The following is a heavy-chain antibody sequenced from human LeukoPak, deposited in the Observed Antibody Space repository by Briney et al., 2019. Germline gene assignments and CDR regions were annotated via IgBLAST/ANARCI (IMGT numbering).Heavy chain of an antibody. CDR3: AGYYALDV. Sequence: SSETLSLTCTVSGGSISSGSYYWSWIRQPAGKGLEWIGRIYTSGSTNYNPSLKSRVTISVDTSKNQFSLKLCSVTAADTAVYYCAGYYALDVWGQGTTVTVSS. V-gene: IGHV4-61*02. J-gene: IGHJ6*02. CDR2: IYTSGST. CDR1: GGSISSGSYY.